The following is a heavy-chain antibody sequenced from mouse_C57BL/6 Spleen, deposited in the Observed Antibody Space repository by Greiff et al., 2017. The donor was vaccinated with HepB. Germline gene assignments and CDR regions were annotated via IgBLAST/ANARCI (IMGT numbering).Heavy chain of an antibody. CDR2: IYPGDGGT. Sequence: QVQLQQSGPELVKPGASVKISCKASGYAFSSYWMNWVKQRPGQGLEWIGRIYPGDGGTNYNGKFKGKATLTADKSSNTAYMQLSSLTSEDSAVYVSSRPLIITVVATVSAMDYWGQGTSVTGSS. CDR1: GYAFSSYW. V-gene: IGHV1-82*01. D-gene: IGHD1-1*01. CDR3: SRPLIITVVATVSAMDY. J-gene: IGHJ4*01.